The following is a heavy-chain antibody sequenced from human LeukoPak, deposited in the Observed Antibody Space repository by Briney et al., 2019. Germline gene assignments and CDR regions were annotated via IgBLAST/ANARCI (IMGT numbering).Heavy chain of an antibody. D-gene: IGHD2-2*01. V-gene: IGHV3-48*03. CDR3: ARGTQSPVSGYLDF. CDR2: ISASGSTT. CDR1: GFTFSRYD. J-gene: IGHJ4*02. Sequence: PVGSLRLSCAASGFTFSRYDVNWVRRAPGKGLEWVSYISASGSTTHYADSVKGRFTISRDNARNSLYLQMNSLRAEDTAVYHCARGTQSPVSGYLDFWGLGALVTVSS.